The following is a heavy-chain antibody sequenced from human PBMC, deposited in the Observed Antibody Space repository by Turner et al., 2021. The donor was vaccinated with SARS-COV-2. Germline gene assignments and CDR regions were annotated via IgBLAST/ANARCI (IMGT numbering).Heavy chain of an antibody. Sequence: EVQLVESGGGLVQPGGSLRLSCAASGFTFSSYDMHWVRQATGKGLEWVSAIGTAGDTYYPGSVKGRFTISRKNAKNSLYLQMNSLRAGDTAVYYCARAFEGSNWYFDLWGRGTLVTVSS. CDR1: GFTFSSYD. CDR3: ARAFEGSNWYFDL. D-gene: IGHD4-4*01. V-gene: IGHV3-13*04. J-gene: IGHJ2*01. CDR2: IGTAGDT.